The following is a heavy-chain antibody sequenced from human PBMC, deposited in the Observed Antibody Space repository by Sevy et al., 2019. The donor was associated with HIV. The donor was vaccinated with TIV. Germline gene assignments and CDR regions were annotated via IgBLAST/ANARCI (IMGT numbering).Heavy chain of an antibody. Sequence: ASVKVSCKASGYTFTDYYMHWVRQAPGQGLEWMGWINPDSGDTIYAQKFQGWVTMTMDTSIITAYMELTRLNSDDTAVYFCATAGTNGYNYFDYWGQGTLVTVSS. V-gene: IGHV1-2*04. CDR2: INPDSGDT. J-gene: IGHJ4*02. D-gene: IGHD1-1*01. CDR1: GYTFTDYY. CDR3: ATAGTNGYNYFDY.